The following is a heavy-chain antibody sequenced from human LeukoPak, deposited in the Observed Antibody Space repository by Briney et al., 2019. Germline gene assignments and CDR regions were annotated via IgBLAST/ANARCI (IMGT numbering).Heavy chain of an antibody. V-gene: IGHV3-64D*06. D-gene: IGHD6-19*01. CDR1: GFTFRTYA. Sequence: GGSLRLSCSASGFTFRTYAMHWVRQAPGKGLEYVSGINNNGGNTNYVDSVKGRFIISRDNSKNTLYLQMSSLRAEDTAVYYCVKDGGDSGWYYHFDYWGQGTLVTVSS. J-gene: IGHJ4*02. CDR3: VKDGGDSGWYYHFDY. CDR2: INNNGGNT.